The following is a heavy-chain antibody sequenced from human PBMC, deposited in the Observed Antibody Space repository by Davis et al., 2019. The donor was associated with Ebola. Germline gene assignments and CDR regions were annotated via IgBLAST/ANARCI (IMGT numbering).Heavy chain of an antibody. Sequence: PGGSLRLSCAASGFTFSSYTVHWVRQAPGKGLEWVALISYDGSNKNYADSVKGRFTVSRDNSKDTLYLQMNGLRAEDTAVYYCARSSYQPDYWGQGTLVTVSS. CDR2: ISYDGSNK. CDR1: GFTFSSYT. CDR3: ARSSYQPDY. D-gene: IGHD2-2*01. J-gene: IGHJ4*02. V-gene: IGHV3-30*04.